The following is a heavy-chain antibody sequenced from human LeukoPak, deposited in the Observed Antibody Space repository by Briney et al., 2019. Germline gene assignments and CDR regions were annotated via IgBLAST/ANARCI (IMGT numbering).Heavy chain of an antibody. J-gene: IGHJ4*02. CDR1: GFTFSDSA. D-gene: IGHD5-24*01. Sequence: GGSLRLSCAASGFTFSDSAMHWVRQASGKGLEWVGRIRSKTKSYATAYAASVKGRSTISRDDSKNTAYLQMNSLQTEDTAVYYCTTRRWAQEMATLPYYFNYWGQGTLVTVSS. CDR2: IRSKTKSYAT. CDR3: TTRRWAQEMATLPYYFNY. V-gene: IGHV3-73*01.